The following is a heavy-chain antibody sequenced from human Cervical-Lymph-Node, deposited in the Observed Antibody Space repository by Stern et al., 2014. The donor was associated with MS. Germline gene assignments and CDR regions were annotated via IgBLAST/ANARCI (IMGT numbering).Heavy chain of an antibody. D-gene: IGHD5-24*01. V-gene: IGHV3-9*01. CDR3: AKDGRRDGYNFLVLDY. J-gene: IGHJ4*02. Sequence: EVQLVESGGGLVQPGRSLRLSCAASGFTFDDYAMHWVRQAPGKGLEWVSGISWNSGSIGYADSVKGRFTISRDNAKNSLYLQMNSLRAEDTALYYCAKDGRRDGYNFLVLDYWGQGTLVTVSS. CDR1: GFTFDDYA. CDR2: ISWNSGSI.